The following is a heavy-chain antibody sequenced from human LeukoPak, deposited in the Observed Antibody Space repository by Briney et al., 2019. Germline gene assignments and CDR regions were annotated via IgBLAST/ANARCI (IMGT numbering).Heavy chain of an antibody. J-gene: IGHJ3*02. V-gene: IGHV3-23*01. Sequence: GGSLRLSCAASGSTFSSYAMSWVRQAPGKGLEWVSGISGSGGSTYNADSVKGRFTISRDNSKNTLYLQMNSLRAEDTAVYYCAKELASSGYYDSSGYFEAGPFDIWGQGTMVTVSS. D-gene: IGHD3-22*01. CDR1: GSTFSSYA. CDR2: ISGSGGST. CDR3: AKELASSGYYDSSGYFEAGPFDI.